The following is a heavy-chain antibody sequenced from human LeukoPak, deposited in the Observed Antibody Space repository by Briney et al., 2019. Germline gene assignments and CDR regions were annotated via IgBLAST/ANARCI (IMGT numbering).Heavy chain of an antibody. CDR3: ARLTEVGALDY. V-gene: IGHV5-51*01. Sequence: WMGIIYPGDSDTRYSPSFQGQVTISADKSISTAYLQWSSLKASDTAMYYCARLTEVGALDYWGQGTLVTVSS. CDR2: IYPGDSDT. J-gene: IGHJ4*02. D-gene: IGHD1-26*01.